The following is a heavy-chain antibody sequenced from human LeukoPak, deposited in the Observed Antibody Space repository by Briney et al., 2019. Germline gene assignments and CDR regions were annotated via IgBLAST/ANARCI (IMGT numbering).Heavy chain of an antibody. Sequence: GGSLRLSCAASGFTFSSYAMSWVRQAPGKGLEWVSAISGSGGSTYYADSVKGRFTISRDNSKNTLYLQMNSLRAEDTAVYYCSIDLGDDYPNFGYSGHGTLVNVSS. CDR3: SIDLGDDYPNFGY. V-gene: IGHV3-23*01. CDR2: ISGSGGST. CDR1: GFTFSSYA. J-gene: IGHJ4*01. D-gene: IGHD5-24*01.